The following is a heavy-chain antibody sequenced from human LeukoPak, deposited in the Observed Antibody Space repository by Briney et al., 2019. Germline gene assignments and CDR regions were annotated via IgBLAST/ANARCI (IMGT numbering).Heavy chain of an antibody. CDR1: GGSISNYY. V-gene: IGHV4-59*01. D-gene: IGHD3-3*01. CDR2: IYYSGST. J-gene: IGHJ5*02. Sequence: SETLSLTCTVSGGSISNYYWSWIRQPPGKGLEWIGYIYYSGSTNYNPSLKSRVTISVDTSKNQFSLKLSSVTAADTAVYYCARAKTYYDFWSGYFWFDPWGQGTLVTASS. CDR3: ARAKTYYDFWSGYFWFDP.